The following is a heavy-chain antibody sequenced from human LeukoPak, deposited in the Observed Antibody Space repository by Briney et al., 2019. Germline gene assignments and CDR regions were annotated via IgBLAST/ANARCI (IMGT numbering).Heavy chain of an antibody. J-gene: IGHJ4*02. V-gene: IGHV3-48*01. D-gene: IGHD2-15*01. CDR1: GFTFSSYS. CDR3: AKDHGGYLDY. Sequence: GGSLRLSCAASGFTFSSYSMNWVRQAPGKGLEWVSYISSSSSTIYYADSVKGRFTISRDNSKNTLYLQMNSLRAEDTAVYYCAKDHGGYLDYWGQGTLVTVSS. CDR2: ISSSSSTI.